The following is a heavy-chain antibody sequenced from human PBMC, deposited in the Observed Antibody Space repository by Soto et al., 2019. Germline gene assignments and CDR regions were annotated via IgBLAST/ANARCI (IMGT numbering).Heavy chain of an antibody. Sequence: EVQLVESGGDLVQPGGSLRLSCAVSGFSFRNYWMSWVRQAPGKGLEWVANINHDGSEQNLLHSVKGRFTISRDNGKNSLFMKINSLRAEATAVYYCARDIGYSSVDYCGQGT. J-gene: IGHJ4*02. V-gene: IGHV3-7*01. D-gene: IGHD5-18*01. CDR3: ARDIGYSSVDY. CDR2: INHDGSEQ. CDR1: GFSFRNYW.